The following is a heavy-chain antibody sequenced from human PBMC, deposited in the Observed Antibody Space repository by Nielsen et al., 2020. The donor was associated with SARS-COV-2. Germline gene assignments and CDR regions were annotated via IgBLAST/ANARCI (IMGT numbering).Heavy chain of an antibody. Sequence: SETLSLTCTVSGGSISYYYWSWIRQPPGKGLEWVGYIYYSGSTYYNPSLKSRVTISVDTSKNQFSLKLSSVTAADTAVYYCARVYVVGATTVDYWGQGTLVTVSS. CDR2: IYYSGST. CDR1: GGSISYYY. V-gene: IGHV4-59*08. CDR3: ARVYVVGATTVDY. J-gene: IGHJ4*02. D-gene: IGHD1-26*01.